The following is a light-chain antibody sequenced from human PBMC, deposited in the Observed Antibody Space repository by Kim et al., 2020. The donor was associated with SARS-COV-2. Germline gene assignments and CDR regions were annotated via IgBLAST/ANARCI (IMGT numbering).Light chain of an antibody. CDR3: NSRDSSANRWV. J-gene: IGLJ3*02. CDR1: SLTTYF. V-gene: IGLV3-19*01. CDR2: GKN. Sequence: SSELTQDPVVSVALGQTVRITCQGDSLTTYFASWYQQKPGQAPVLVFYGKNDRPSGITDRFSAFSSGDTSSLTIAGAQAEDEADYYCNSRDSSANRWVFGGGTQLTVL.